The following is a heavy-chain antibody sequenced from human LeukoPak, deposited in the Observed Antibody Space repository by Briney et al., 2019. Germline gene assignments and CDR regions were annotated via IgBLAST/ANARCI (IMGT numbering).Heavy chain of an antibody. CDR1: GGSISSSSYY. V-gene: IGHV4-39*01. CDR3: ARLEGGYIAAYWFDP. Sequence: XETLSLTCTVSGGSISSSSYYWGWIRQPPGKGLEWIGSIYYSGSTYYNPSLKSRVTISVDTSKNQFSLKLSSVTAADTAVYYCARLEGGYIAAYWFDPWGQGTLVTVSS. D-gene: IGHD6-13*01. CDR2: IYYSGST. J-gene: IGHJ5*02.